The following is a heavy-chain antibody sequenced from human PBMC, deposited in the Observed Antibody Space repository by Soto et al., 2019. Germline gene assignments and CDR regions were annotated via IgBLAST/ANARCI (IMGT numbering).Heavy chain of an antibody. D-gene: IGHD4-17*01. V-gene: IGHV4-4*02. CDR3: ARNGRDYGDPTVSAFDI. J-gene: IGHJ3*02. Sequence: QVQLQESGPGLVKPSGTLSLTCAVSGGSISSSNWWSWVRQPPGKGLEWIGEIDHSGSTNYNPSQKSRVTTSVDKSKNQFHLNLSAVTAADTAVYYCARNGRDYGDPTVSAFDIWGQGTMVTVSS. CDR1: GGSISSSNW. CDR2: IDHSGST.